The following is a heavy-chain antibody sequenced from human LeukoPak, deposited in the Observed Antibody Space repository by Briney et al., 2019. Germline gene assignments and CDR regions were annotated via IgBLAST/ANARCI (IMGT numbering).Heavy chain of an antibody. J-gene: IGHJ3*02. CDR3: ARLPGGDSSSVVAFDI. Sequence: SETLSLTCTVSGGSISSHYWSWIRQPAGKGLEWIGRIYTSGSTNYNPSLKTRVTMSADTSQNKFSLRLPSVTAADTAVYYCARLPGGDSSSVVAFDIWGQGTMVTVSS. CDR1: GGSISSHY. V-gene: IGHV4-4*07. D-gene: IGHD2-21*02. CDR2: IYTSGST.